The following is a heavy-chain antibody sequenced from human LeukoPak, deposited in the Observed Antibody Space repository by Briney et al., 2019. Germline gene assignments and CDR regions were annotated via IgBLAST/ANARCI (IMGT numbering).Heavy chain of an antibody. CDR2: IKQDGTEK. Sequence: PGGSLRLSCAASGFTYTTYWLGWVRQAPGKGLEWVANIKQDGTEKYYVDSVKGRFTISRDNAKNSLYLQMNSLRAEDTAVYYCARDANTHMIVVVKPFDYWGQGTLVTVSS. CDR3: ARDANTHMIVVVKPFDY. V-gene: IGHV3-7*01. J-gene: IGHJ4*02. CDR1: GFTYTTYW. D-gene: IGHD3-22*01.